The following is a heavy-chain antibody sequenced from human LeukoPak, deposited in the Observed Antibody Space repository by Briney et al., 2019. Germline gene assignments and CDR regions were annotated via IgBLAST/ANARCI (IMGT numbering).Heavy chain of an antibody. J-gene: IGHJ4*02. CDR3: AKRSCTSSSCSYFDY. CDR1: GFTFSSYS. D-gene: IGHD2-2*01. CDR2: ISSSSSYI. V-gene: IGHV3-21*04. Sequence: GVSLRLSCAASGFTFSSYSMNWVRQAPGKGLEWFSSISSSSSYIYYADSVKGRFTISRDNAKNTLYLQMNSLRAEDTAVYYCAKRSCTSSSCSYFDYWGQGTLVTVSS.